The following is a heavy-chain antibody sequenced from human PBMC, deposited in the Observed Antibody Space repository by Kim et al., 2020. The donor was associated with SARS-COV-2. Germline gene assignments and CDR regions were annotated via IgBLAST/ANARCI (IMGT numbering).Heavy chain of an antibody. CDR1: GYSFTSYW. Sequence: GESLKISCKGSGYSFTSYWISWVRQMPGKGLEWMGRIDPSDSYTNYSPSFQGHVTISADKSISTAYLQWSSLKASDTAMYYCARHGDIVVVPPHRGWFDPWGQGTLVTVSS. CDR2: IDPSDSYT. J-gene: IGHJ5*02. CDR3: ARHGDIVVVPPHRGWFDP. D-gene: IGHD2-2*01. V-gene: IGHV5-10-1*01.